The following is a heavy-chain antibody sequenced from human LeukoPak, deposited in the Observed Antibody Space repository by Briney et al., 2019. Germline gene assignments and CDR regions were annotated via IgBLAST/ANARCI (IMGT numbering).Heavy chain of an antibody. Sequence: PGGSLRLSCAASGFTFSSYTMTWVRQAPGKGLEWVSVISGSGGTTYYADSVKGRFTISRDNSKNTLYLQMNSLRAEDTALYDCAKGRSGYIPDFWGQGTLVTVAS. J-gene: IGHJ4*02. CDR2: ISGSGGTT. CDR3: AKGRSGYIPDF. CDR1: GFTFSSYT. D-gene: IGHD6-13*01. V-gene: IGHV3-23*01.